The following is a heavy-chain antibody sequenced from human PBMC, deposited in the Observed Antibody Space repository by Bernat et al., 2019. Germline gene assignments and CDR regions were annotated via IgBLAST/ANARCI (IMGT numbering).Heavy chain of an antibody. CDR1: GFIFSNYA. Sequence: EVQLLESGGGLVQPGGSLRLSCAASGFIFSNYAMTWVRQAPGQGLVWVSSISGSGGSTYYADSVKGRFTISRDNSKNTLYLQMNSLRAEDTAVYYCATFNVAATFLGAFDIWGQGTMVTVSS. CDR3: ATFNVAATFLGAFDI. J-gene: IGHJ3*02. V-gene: IGHV3-23*01. D-gene: IGHD2-15*01. CDR2: ISGSGGST.